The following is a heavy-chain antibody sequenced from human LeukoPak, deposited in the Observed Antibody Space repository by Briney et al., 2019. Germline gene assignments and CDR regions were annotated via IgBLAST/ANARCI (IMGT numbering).Heavy chain of an antibody. CDR3: ARHDCSGGSCPLAH. CDR1: GYTFPSYW. CDR2: IDPSDSHA. D-gene: IGHD2-15*01. Sequence: GESLKISCKGSGYTFPSYWITWVRQMPGKGLEWMGRIDPSDSHASYSPSLQGHVTISADKSINTAYLQWSSLKASDTAMYYCARHDCSGGSCPLAHWGQGTLVTVPS. J-gene: IGHJ4*02. V-gene: IGHV5-10-1*01.